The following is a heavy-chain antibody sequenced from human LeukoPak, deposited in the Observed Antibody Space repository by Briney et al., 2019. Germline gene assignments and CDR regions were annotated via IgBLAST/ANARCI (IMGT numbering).Heavy chain of an antibody. J-gene: IGHJ5*02. V-gene: IGHV3-23*01. CDR1: GFPFTNQA. CDR2: ISGSGRST. CDR3: AKDPSFTSGTHP. D-gene: IGHD3-10*01. Sequence: GGSLRLSCAASGFPFTNQAMTWVRQPPGRGLEWVSAISGSGRSTFYTDSVKGRFTISRDNYKKTLYLQMNSLRAQDTAIYYCAKDPSFTSGTHPWGQGTQVTVSS.